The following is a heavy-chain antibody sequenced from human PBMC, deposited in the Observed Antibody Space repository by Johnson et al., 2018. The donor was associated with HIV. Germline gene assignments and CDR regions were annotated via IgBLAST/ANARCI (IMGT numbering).Heavy chain of an antibody. CDR2: IKQDGSEK. CDR3: ARDHEMATIGDAFDI. Sequence: VQLVESGGGLVQPGGSLRLSCAASGFTFSSYWMSWVRQAPGKGLEWVANIKQDGSEKYYVDSVKGRFTISRDNDKNSLYLQMNSLRAEDTAVYYCARDHEMATIGDAFDIWGQGTMVTVSS. V-gene: IGHV3-7*01. CDR1: GFTFSSYW. D-gene: IGHD5-24*01. J-gene: IGHJ3*02.